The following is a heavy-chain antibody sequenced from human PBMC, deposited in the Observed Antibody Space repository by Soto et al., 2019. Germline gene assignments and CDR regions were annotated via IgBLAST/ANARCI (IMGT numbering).Heavy chain of an antibody. CDR3: ARKGAAASYSHYYMDV. V-gene: IGHV4-59*01. Sequence: QVQLQESGPGLVKPSETLSLTCTVSGGSISPYYWSWIRQPPGKGLEWIGYIYYSGNTNYNPSLESRVTISVDTSRNQFSPKLTSVTAADTAVYYCARKGAAASYSHYYMDVWGRGTTVTVSS. J-gene: IGHJ6*03. CDR1: GGSISPYY. CDR2: IYYSGNT. D-gene: IGHD6-13*01.